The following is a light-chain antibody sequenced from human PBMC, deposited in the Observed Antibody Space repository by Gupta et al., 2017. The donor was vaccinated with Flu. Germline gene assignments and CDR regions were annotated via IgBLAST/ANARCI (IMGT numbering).Light chain of an antibody. CDR1: SSDVGGYNY. Sequence: QSALTQPASVSGSPGQSITISCTGTSSDVGGYNYVSWYQQHPGKAPKLMIYEVSNRPSGVSNRFSGSKSGNTASLTIYGLQAEDEADYYCRLYKSSSTLEVFGTGTKVTVL. CDR3: RLYKSSSTLEV. V-gene: IGLV2-14*01. CDR2: EVS. J-gene: IGLJ1*01.